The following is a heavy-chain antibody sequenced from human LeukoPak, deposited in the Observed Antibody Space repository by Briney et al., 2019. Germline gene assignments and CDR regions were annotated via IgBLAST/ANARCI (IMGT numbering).Heavy chain of an antibody. Sequence: GGSLRLSCAASGFTFSSYAMSWVRQAPGKGLEWVSAISGSGGSTYYADSVKGRFTISRDNSKNTLYLQMNSLRAEDTAVYYCAKDVGPPYYDFWSGYQIADYWGQGTLVTVS. CDR3: AKDVGPPYYDFWSGYQIADY. CDR2: ISGSGGST. D-gene: IGHD3-3*01. CDR1: GFTFSSYA. J-gene: IGHJ4*02. V-gene: IGHV3-23*01.